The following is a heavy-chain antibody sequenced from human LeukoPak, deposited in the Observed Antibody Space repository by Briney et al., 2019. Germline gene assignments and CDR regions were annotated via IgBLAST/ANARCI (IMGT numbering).Heavy chain of an antibody. Sequence: ASVKVSCKASGYTCTSYGISWVRQAPGQGLEWMGWISAYNGNTNYAQKLQGRVTMTTDTSTSTAYMELRSLRSDDTAVYYCARALSGDSYYDILTGYYSYWGQGTLVTVSS. CDR1: GYTCTSYG. J-gene: IGHJ4*02. CDR2: ISAYNGNT. CDR3: ARALSGDSYYDILTGYYSY. V-gene: IGHV1-18*01. D-gene: IGHD3-9*01.